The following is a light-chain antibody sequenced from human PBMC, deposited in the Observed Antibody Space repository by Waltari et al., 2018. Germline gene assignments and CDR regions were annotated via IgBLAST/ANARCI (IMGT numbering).Light chain of an antibody. CDR3: QQYYRNPYT. CDR2: WSS. J-gene: IGKJ2*01. CDR1: QSILYSANNKNY. Sequence: DIVVTQSPDSLAVSLGEKATLSCQCSQSILYSANNKNYLARFQKKTGQPPKLLIDWSSTRESGVPDRFSGSGSGTEFSLTISGLQAEDVAVYYCQQYYRNPYTFGQGTNLEI. V-gene: IGKV4-1*01.